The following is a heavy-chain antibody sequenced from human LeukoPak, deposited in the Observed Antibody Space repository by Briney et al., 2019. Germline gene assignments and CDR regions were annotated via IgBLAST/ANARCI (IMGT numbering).Heavy chain of an antibody. CDR3: ARAYGKWNDVYFYAFDL. Sequence: GGSLRLSCAASRFTFDEYGMSWVRQTAGRGLEGVSGINWNGRSKGYADSVKGRFTVSRDNAKSSLYLQMNSLRAEDTALYYCARAYGKWNDVYFYAFDLWGQGTMVTVSS. D-gene: IGHD1-20*01. CDR1: RFTFDEYG. V-gene: IGHV3-20*04. CDR2: INWNGRSK. J-gene: IGHJ3*01.